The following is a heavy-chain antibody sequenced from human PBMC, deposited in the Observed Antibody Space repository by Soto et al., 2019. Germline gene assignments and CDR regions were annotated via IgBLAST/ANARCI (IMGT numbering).Heavy chain of an antibody. CDR3: ARDPNYDFWSGYRNKEGTYGMDV. Sequence: GGSLRLSCAASGFAFSGFEMNWVRQAPGKGLEWVSYISSGASNMYYADSVKGRFNISRDNAQSSLYLQMNSLRVEDTAVYYCARDPNYDFWSGYRNKEGTYGMDVWGQGTTVTVSS. V-gene: IGHV3-48*03. CDR2: ISSGASNM. CDR1: GFAFSGFE. J-gene: IGHJ6*02. D-gene: IGHD3-3*01.